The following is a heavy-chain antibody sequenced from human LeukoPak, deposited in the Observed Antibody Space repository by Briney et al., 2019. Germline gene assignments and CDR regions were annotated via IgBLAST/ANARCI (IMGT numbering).Heavy chain of an antibody. J-gene: IGHJ4*02. CDR1: GFTFSSYE. D-gene: IGHD4-17*01. CDR2: ISSSGSTI. V-gene: IGHV3-48*03. Sequence: GGSLRLSCAASGFTFSSYEMNWVRQAPGKGLAWVSYISSSGSTIYYADSVKGRFTISRDNAKNSLYLQMNSLRAEDTAVYYCARDKATVTEIWGQGTLVTVSS. CDR3: ARDKATVTEI.